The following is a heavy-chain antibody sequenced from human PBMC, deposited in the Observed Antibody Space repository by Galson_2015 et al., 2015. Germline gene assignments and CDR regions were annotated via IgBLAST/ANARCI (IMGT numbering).Heavy chain of an antibody. CDR3: ARQGGYSSSCYPPGLDYGMDV. J-gene: IGHJ6*02. CDR1: GCSFTSYW. V-gene: IGHV5-51*01. CDR2: IYPGDSDT. Sequence: QSGAEVKKPEESLKISCKGSGCSFTSYWIGWVREMPGKGLEWMGIIYPGDSDTRYSASFQGQVTISADKSISTASLQWSSLKASDTAIYYCARQGGYSSSCYPPGLDYGMDVWGQGTTVTVSS. D-gene: IGHD6-13*01.